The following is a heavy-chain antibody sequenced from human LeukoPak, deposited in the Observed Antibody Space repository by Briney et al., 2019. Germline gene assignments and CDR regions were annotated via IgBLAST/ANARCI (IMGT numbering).Heavy chain of an antibody. V-gene: IGHV3-23*01. J-gene: IGHJ4*02. Sequence: GGSLRLSCAASGFTFSSYAMSWVRQAPGKGLGWVSRINPDGSNTNYADSVKGRFTISRGNSKNTLYLQMNSLRAEDTAVYYCAVFGELYYFDYWGQGTLVTVSS. CDR3: AVFGELYYFDY. D-gene: IGHD3-10*02. CDR1: GFTFSSYA. CDR2: INPDGSNT.